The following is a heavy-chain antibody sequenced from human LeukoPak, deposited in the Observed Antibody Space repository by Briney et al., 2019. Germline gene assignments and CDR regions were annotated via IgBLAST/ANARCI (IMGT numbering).Heavy chain of an antibody. D-gene: IGHD3-22*01. CDR2: INGGNGNA. CDR1: GYTFTNYA. J-gene: IGHJ1*01. Sequence: ASVKASCKASGYTFTNYAIHWVRQAPGQRLEWMGWINGGNGNAKYSQNFQGRVTIIRDTSASTAYMELSSLRSEDTAVYYCARVPLHDSSGHYYPHWGQGTLVTVSS. CDR3: ARVPLHDSSGHYYPH. V-gene: IGHV1-3*01.